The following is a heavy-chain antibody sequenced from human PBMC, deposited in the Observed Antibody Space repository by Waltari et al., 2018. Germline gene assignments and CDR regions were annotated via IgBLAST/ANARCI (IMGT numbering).Heavy chain of an antibody. CDR2: IIPILGIA. J-gene: IGHJ5*02. D-gene: IGHD3-10*01. CDR1: GGTLSSYA. Sequence: QVQLVQSGAEVKKPGSSVKVSCKASGGTLSSYAISWVRQATGQGLEWMGGIIPILGIANYAQKFQGRVTITADESTSTAYMELSSLRSEDTAVYYCARDRVVQGVTDNWFDPWGQGTLVTVSS. V-gene: IGHV1-69*04. CDR3: ARDRVVQGVTDNWFDP.